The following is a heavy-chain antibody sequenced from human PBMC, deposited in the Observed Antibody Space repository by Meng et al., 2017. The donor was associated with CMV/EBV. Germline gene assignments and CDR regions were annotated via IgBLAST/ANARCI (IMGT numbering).Heavy chain of an antibody. CDR3: ARDLGNSTGYLRYFDI. Sequence: GESLKISCAASGFTFSSYGMHWVRQAPGKGLEWVAFIRYDGSNKYYADSVKGRFTISRDNSKNTLYLQMDSLTAEDTAIYYCARDLGNSTGYLRYFDIWGQGTRVTVSS. V-gene: IGHV3-30*02. CDR1: GFTFSSYG. D-gene: IGHD3-22*01. J-gene: IGHJ4*02. CDR2: IRYDGSNK.